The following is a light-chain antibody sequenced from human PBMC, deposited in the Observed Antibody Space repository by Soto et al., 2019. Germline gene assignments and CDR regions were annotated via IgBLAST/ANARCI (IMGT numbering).Light chain of an antibody. CDR1: QNVNSN. Sequence: EIAMTQSPATLSVSPGQRATLSCRASQNVNSNLAWYQQKPGHAPSLLMYNVSTRATGFPARFSGSGSGTEFTLTISSLQSEDSAIYYCQQYNTLNTVGQGTKREIK. V-gene: IGKV3-15*01. J-gene: IGKJ2*01. CDR2: NVS. CDR3: QQYNTLNT.